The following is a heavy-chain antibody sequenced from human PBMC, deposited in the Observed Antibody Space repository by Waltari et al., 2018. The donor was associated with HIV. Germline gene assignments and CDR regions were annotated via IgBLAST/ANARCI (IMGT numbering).Heavy chain of an antibody. D-gene: IGHD3-3*01. CDR3: ARGDDFWSGYYNLFDY. J-gene: IGHJ4*02. V-gene: IGHV4-39*07. Sequence: QLQLQESGPGLVKPSETLSLTCTVSGGSISSSSYYWGWIRQPPGKGLEWIGSIYYSGSTYYNPSLKSRVTISVDTSKNQFSLKLSSVTAADTAVYYCARGDDFWSGYYNLFDYWGQGTLVTVSS. CDR1: GGSISSSSYY. CDR2: IYYSGST.